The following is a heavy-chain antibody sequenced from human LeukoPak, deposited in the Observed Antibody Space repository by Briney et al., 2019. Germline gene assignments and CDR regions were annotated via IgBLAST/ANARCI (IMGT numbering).Heavy chain of an antibody. J-gene: IGHJ6*03. D-gene: IGHD2-15*01. CDR2: ISSSGVTT. Sequence: GGSLRLSCAASGFTFSNYAINWVRQAPGKGLEWISTISSSGVTTYYADSVKGRFTISRDNSKNTLYLQMNSLRAEDTAVYYCARAYCSGGSCYPYYYMDVWGKGTTVTISS. V-gene: IGHV3-23*01. CDR3: ARAYCSGGSCYPYYYMDV. CDR1: GFTFSNYA.